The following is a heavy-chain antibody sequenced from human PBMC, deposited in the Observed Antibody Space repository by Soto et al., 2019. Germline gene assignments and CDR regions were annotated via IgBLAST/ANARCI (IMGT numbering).Heavy chain of an antibody. CDR3: ARVGGYSYGGVDY. CDR2: INPSGGST. V-gene: IGHV1-46*01. D-gene: IGHD5-18*01. Sequence: QVQLVQSGAEVKKPGASVKVSCKASGYTFTSYYMHWVRQAPGQGLEWMGIINPSGGSTTYAQKFXXRVTMTRDTSTSTVYXXXSSLRSEDTAVYYCARVGGYSYGGVDYWGQGTLVTVSS. CDR1: GYTFTSYY. J-gene: IGHJ4*02.